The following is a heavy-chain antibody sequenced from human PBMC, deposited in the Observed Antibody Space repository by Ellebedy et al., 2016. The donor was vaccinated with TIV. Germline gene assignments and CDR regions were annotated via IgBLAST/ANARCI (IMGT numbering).Heavy chain of an antibody. CDR3: ARDSLGYSSSWYLHCYYYGMDV. D-gene: IGHD6-13*01. CDR1: GFTFSDYY. J-gene: IGHJ6*02. Sequence: GESLKISXAASGFTFSDYYMSWIRQAPGKGLEWVSSISSSSSYIYYADSVKGRFTISRDNAKNSLYLQMNSLRAEDTAVYYCARDSLGYSSSWYLHCYYYGMDVWGQGTTVTVSS. V-gene: IGHV3-11*06. CDR2: ISSSSSYI.